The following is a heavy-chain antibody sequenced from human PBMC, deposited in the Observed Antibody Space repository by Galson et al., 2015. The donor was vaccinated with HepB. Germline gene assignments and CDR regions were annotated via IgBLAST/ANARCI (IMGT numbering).Heavy chain of an antibody. J-gene: IGHJ5*02. CDR1: GFTFSSYA. CDR3: VKDKCSGGSCYWFDP. CDR2: ISSNGGST. D-gene: IGHD2-15*01. V-gene: IGHV3-64D*06. Sequence: SLRLSCAASGFTFSSYAMHWVRQAPGKGLEYVSAISSNGGSTYYADSVKGRFTISRDNSKNTLYLQMSSLRAEDTAVYYCVKDKCSGGSCYWFDPWGQGTLVTVSS.